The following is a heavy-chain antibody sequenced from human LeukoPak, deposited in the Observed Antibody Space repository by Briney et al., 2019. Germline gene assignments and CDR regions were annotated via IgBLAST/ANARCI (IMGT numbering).Heavy chain of an antibody. J-gene: IGHJ4*02. D-gene: IGHD2-15*01. V-gene: IGHV3-7*01. CDR1: GFTFSSYW. Sequence: GGSLRLSCAASGFTFSSYWMSWVRQAPGEGLEWVANIKQDGSEKYYVDSVKGRFTISRDNAKNSLYLQMNSLRAEDTAVYYCARESPLGYCSGGSCQMTDYWGQGTLVTVSS. CDR2: IKQDGSEK. CDR3: ARESPLGYCSGGSCQMTDY.